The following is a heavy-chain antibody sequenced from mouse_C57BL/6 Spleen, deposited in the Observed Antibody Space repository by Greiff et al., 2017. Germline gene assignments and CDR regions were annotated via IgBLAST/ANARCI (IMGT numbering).Heavy chain of an antibody. CDR1: GYTFTDYE. Sequence: VQLQQSGAELVRPGASVTLSCKASGYTFTDYEMHWVKQTPVHGLEWIGAIDPETGGTAYNQKFKGKAILTADKSSSTAYMELRSLTSEDSAVYYCTRGAYGKGFDYWGQGTPLTVSS. CDR2: IDPETGGT. J-gene: IGHJ2*01. CDR3: TRGAYGKGFDY. V-gene: IGHV1-15*01. D-gene: IGHD2-1*01.